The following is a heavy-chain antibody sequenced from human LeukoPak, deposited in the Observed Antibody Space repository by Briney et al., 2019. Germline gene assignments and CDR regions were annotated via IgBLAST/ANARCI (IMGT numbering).Heavy chain of an antibody. CDR2: ISGSGGST. Sequence: GGSLRLSCAASGFTFSIYAMSWVRQAPGKGLEWVSTISGSGGSTYYADSVKGRFTISRDTSKNTLCLQMNSLRAEDTAIYYCAKDRHFDILTGYYNMGDFWSQGTLVTVSS. CDR3: AKDRHFDILTGYYNMGDF. J-gene: IGHJ4*02. V-gene: IGHV3-23*01. D-gene: IGHD3-9*01. CDR1: GFTFSIYA.